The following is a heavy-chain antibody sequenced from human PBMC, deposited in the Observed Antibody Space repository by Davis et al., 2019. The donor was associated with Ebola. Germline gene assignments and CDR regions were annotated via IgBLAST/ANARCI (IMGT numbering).Heavy chain of an antibody. CDR3: AGGPGWLIEY. V-gene: IGHV3-9*01. CDR1: GFIFDDYS. D-gene: IGHD6-19*01. J-gene: IGHJ4*02. CDR2: ISWNSASI. Sequence: SLKISCAASGFIFDDYSLHWVRQAPGKGLQWVAGISWNSASIDYADSVKGRFTISRDNAENSLFLQMHSLRAEDTAVYYCAGGPGWLIEYWGQGTQITVSS.